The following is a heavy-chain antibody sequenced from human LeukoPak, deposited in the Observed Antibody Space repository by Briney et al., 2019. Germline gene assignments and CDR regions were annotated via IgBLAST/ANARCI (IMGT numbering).Heavy chain of an antibody. Sequence: GGSLRLSCAASGFTFSSYWMSWMRQAPGKGLEWVANIKYDGNEEYYVDSVKGRFTISRDNAKNSLYLQMNSLRAEDTALYYCAKDKRRSGDAFDIWGQGTMVTVSS. J-gene: IGHJ3*02. CDR2: IKYDGNEE. CDR1: GFTFSSYW. V-gene: IGHV3-7*03. CDR3: AKDKRRSGDAFDI.